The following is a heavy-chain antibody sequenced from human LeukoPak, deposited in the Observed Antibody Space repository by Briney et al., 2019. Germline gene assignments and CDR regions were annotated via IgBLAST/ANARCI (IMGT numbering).Heavy chain of an antibody. J-gene: IGHJ4*02. D-gene: IGHD2-2*01. V-gene: IGHV3-21*01. CDR2: ISSSSNYI. Sequence: GGSLRLSCAASGFTFSSFSLNWVRQAPGKGLEWVSSISSSSNYIYYADSVKGRFTISRDNAKNSLYLQMNSLRADDTAVYYCARDPYAYIVVVPAATYFDYWGQGTLVTVSS. CDR3: ARDPYAYIVVVPAATYFDY. CDR1: GFTFSSFS.